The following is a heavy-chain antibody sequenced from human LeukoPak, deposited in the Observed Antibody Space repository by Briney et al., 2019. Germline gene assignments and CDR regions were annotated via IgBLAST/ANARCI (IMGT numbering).Heavy chain of an antibody. CDR1: GYTFTSYY. CDR3: ALNAYCSSNSCWGNYYYYYMDF. V-gene: IGHV1-46*01. CDR2: INPSGGST. D-gene: IGHD2-2*01. Sequence: ASVKVSCKASGYTFTSYYMHWVRQAPGQGLEWMGIINPSGGSTSYAQKFQGRVTMTRDTSTSTVYMELSSLRSEDTAVYYCALNAYCSSNSCWGNYYYYYMDFWGKGTTVTVSS. J-gene: IGHJ6*03.